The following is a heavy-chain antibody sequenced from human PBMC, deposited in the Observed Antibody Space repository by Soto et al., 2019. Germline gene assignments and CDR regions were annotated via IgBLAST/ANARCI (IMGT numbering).Heavy chain of an antibody. CDR1: GYTFTSYG. V-gene: IGHV1-18*01. J-gene: IGHJ5*02. D-gene: IGHD3-10*01. CDR3: ARDRGAAFITLVRGVNNWFAP. Sequence: ATVKVSCKASGYTFTSYGIRWERQAPGHGLEWMGWISAYNGNTNYAQKLQGRVTMTTDTSTSTAYMELRSLRSDDTAVYYCARDRGAAFITLVRGVNNWFAPWG. CDR2: ISAYNGNT.